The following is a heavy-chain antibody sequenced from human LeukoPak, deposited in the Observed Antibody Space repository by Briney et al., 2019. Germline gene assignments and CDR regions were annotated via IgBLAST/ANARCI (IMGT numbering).Heavy chain of an antibody. CDR3: ARAGGMTQPFDY. CDR2: IGTAGDT. J-gene: IGHJ4*02. CDR1: GFTFSSYD. Sequence: GGSLRLSCAASGFTFSSYDMHWVRQATGKGLEWVSAIGTAGDTYYPGSVKGRFTISRENAKNSLYLQMNSLRAGDTAVYYCARAGGMTQPFDYWGQGTLVTVSS. V-gene: IGHV3-13*01. D-gene: IGHD1-1*01.